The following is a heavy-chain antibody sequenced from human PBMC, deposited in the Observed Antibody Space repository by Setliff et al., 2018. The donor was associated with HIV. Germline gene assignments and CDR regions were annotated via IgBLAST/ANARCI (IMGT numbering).Heavy chain of an antibody. Sequence: PSETLSLTCTVSGGSITGHYWSWIRQPPGKGLEWIGYIHYSGSSNYNPSLKSRVSISVDTSKKQVSLKLNSVTAADTAVYYCARGPESVAPRMCAFDIWGQGTMVTVSS. V-gene: IGHV4-59*11. CDR2: IHYSGSS. D-gene: IGHD6-6*01. J-gene: IGHJ3*02. CDR1: GGSITGHY. CDR3: ARGPESVAPRMCAFDI.